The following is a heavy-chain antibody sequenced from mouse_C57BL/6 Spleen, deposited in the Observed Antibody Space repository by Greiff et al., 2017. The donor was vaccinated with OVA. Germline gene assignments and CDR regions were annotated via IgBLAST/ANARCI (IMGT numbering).Heavy chain of an antibody. CDR3: ARTLYYAMDY. Sequence: QVQLQQPGAELVKPGASVKLSCKASGYTFTSYWMQWVKQRPGQGLEWIGEIDPSDSYTNYNQKFKGKATLTVDTSSSTAYMQLSSLTSEDSAVYYCARTLYYAMDYWGQGTSVTVSS. J-gene: IGHJ4*01. V-gene: IGHV1-50*01. CDR1: GYTFTSYW. CDR2: IDPSDSYT.